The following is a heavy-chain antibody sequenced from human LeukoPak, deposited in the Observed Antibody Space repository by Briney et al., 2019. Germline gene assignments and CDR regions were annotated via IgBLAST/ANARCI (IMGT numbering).Heavy chain of an antibody. CDR3: ARDEARYSSGYYPNWFDP. V-gene: IGHV1-18*01. D-gene: IGHD3-22*01. CDR2: ISGYNGYT. J-gene: IGHJ5*02. CDR1: GYTFTSYG. Sequence: ASVKVSCKASGYTFTSYGITWVRQAPGQGLEWMGWISGYNGYTHYAHNLQGRVTMTTDTSTSTAYMELRSLRSDDTAVYYCARDEARYSSGYYPNWFDPWGQGTLVTVSS.